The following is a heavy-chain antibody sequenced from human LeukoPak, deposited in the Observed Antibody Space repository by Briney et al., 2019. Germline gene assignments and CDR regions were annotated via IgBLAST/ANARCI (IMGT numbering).Heavy chain of an antibody. Sequence: SETLSLTCTVSGASVSAYFWTWIRQPPGKRLEWLGYIHDSGSANYNPSLNSRLTMSLDASKNQFSLKLSSVSAADTAVYYCVQVRLAGLFDPWGQGTLVTVSS. CDR1: GASVSAYF. CDR3: VQVRLAGLFDP. J-gene: IGHJ5*02. D-gene: IGHD3-3*02. V-gene: IGHV4-59*02. CDR2: IHDSGSA.